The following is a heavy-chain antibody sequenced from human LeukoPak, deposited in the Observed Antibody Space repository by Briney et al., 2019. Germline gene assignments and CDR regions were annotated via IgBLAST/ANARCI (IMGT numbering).Heavy chain of an antibody. D-gene: IGHD7-27*01. V-gene: IGHV1-2*06. J-gene: IGHJ4*02. Sequence: ASVKVSCKASGYTFTAYYIHWVRQAPGQGLEWMGRINPHSGDTDFAQMFHGRVALTSDTSISTAYMELSRLRSDDTAVYYCARGPPNWGYDYWGPGTLVTVSS. CDR2: INPHSGDT. CDR3: ARGPPNWGYDY. CDR1: GYTFTAYY.